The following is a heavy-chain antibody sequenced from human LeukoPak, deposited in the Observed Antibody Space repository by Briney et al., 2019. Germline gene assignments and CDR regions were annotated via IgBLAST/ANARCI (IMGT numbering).Heavy chain of an antibody. D-gene: IGHD5-12*01. CDR3: ARDDADSAYADGDN. CDR1: GGIFSSYT. CDR2: IIPLLGIA. V-gene: IGHV1-69*04. J-gene: IGHJ4*02. Sequence: VASVKVSCKASGGIFSSYTISWVRQAPGQGLEWMGRIIPLLGIANYAQKFQGRVTIIADKSMSTAYMELSSLRSEDTAVYYCARDDADSAYADGDNWGQETLVTVSS.